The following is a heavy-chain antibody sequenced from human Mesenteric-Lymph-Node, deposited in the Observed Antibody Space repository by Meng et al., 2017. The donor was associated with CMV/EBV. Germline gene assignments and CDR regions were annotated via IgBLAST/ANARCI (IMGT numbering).Heavy chain of an antibody. J-gene: IGHJ6*02. CDR2: IYYSGST. V-gene: IGHV4-59*01. CDR3: ARGYYYYYGMDV. Sequence: GSLRLSCTVSGGSISSYYWSWIRQPPGKGLEWIGYIYYSGSTNYNPSLKSRVTISVDTSKNQFSLKLSSVTAADTAVYYCARGYYYYYGMDVWGQGTTVTVSS. CDR1: GGSISSYY.